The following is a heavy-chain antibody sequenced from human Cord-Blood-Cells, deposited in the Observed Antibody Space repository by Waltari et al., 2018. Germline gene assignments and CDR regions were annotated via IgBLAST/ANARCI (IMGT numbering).Heavy chain of an antibody. CDR2: INPNSGGT. D-gene: IGHD5-18*01. CDR1: GYTFTGYY. CDR3: ARVSSSWIPGWFDP. J-gene: IGHJ5*02. V-gene: IGHV1-2*02. Sequence: QVQLVQSGAEVKKPGASVKVSCKASGYTFTGYYMHWVRQAPGQGLEWMGWINPNSGGTNYAQRFQGGVTMTRDTSISTAYMELSRLRSDDTAVYYCARVSSSWIPGWFDPWGQGTLVTVSS.